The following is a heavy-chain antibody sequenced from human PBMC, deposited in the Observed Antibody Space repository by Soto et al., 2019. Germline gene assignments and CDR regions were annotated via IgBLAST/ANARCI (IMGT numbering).Heavy chain of an antibody. D-gene: IGHD4-17*01. CDR1: GGSISSGCFS. J-gene: IGHJ4*02. CDR3: ARGGKTVTTFDY. Sequence: TLSLTCAVSGGSISSGCFSWGWIRQPPGKGLEWIGYIYHSGSTYYNPSLKSRVTISVDRSKNQFSLKLSSVTAADTAVYYCARGGKTVTTFDYWGQGTLVTVSS. V-gene: IGHV4-30-2*01. CDR2: IYHSGST.